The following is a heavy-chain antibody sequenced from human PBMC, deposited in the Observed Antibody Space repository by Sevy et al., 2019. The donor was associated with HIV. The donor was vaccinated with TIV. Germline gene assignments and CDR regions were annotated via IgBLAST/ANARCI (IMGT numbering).Heavy chain of an antibody. J-gene: IGHJ5*02. Sequence: GGSLRLSCAASGFTVSSNYMSWVRQAPGKGLEWVSVIYSGGSTYYADTVKGRFTISRDNSKNTLYLQMNSLRAEDTAAYYCARDHYYGSGSLWFDPWGQGTLVTVSS. V-gene: IGHV3-53*01. CDR1: GFTVSSNY. D-gene: IGHD3-10*01. CDR2: IYSGGST. CDR3: ARDHYYGSGSLWFDP.